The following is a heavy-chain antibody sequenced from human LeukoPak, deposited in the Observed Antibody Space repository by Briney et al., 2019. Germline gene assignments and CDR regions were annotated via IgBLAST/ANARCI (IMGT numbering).Heavy chain of an antibody. J-gene: IGHJ4*02. D-gene: IGHD6-6*01. CDR1: GYTYNAYY. Sequence: ASVKVSCKASGYTYNAYYIHWVRQAPGQGLEWMGWINPNGGGTTYAQKFQGRVTMTRDTSITTAYMELNRLRLDDTALYYCARDRGYYSSSTGIDYRGQGTLVTVSS. CDR2: INPNGGGT. CDR3: ARDRGYYSSSTGIDY. V-gene: IGHV1-2*02.